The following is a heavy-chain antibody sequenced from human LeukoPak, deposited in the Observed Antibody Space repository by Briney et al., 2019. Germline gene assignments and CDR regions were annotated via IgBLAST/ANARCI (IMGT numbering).Heavy chain of an antibody. CDR2: ISSSSSTI. J-gene: IGHJ6*02. V-gene: IGHV3-48*04. D-gene: IGHD2-2*01. CDR1: GFTFSSNA. CDR3: ARPRGYCSSTSCYLDYYYYGMDV. Sequence: GGSLRLSCAASGFTFSSNAMNSVPQAPGKGLEGVSYISSSSSTIYYADSVQARFTISRDNAKNSLSLQMNSLRAEDTAVFYCARPRGYCSSTSCYLDYYYYGMDVWGQGTTVTVSS.